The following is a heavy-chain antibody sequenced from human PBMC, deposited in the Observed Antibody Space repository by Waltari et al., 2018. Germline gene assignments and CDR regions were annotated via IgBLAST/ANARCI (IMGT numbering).Heavy chain of an antibody. Sequence: QVQLVQSGAEVKKPGSSVKVSCKASGGTFSSYAISWVRQAPGQGLEWMGRIIPNLGIANYAQKCQGRVTITADKSTSTAYMELSSLRSEDTAVYYCAREVVVVVAALNWFDPWGQGTLVTVSS. CDR2: IIPNLGIA. V-gene: IGHV1-69*09. CDR3: AREVVVVVAALNWFDP. J-gene: IGHJ5*02. D-gene: IGHD2-15*01. CDR1: GGTFSSYA.